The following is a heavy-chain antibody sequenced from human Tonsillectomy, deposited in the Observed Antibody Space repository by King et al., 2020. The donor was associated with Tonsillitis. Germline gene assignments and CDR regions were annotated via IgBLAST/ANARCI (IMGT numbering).Heavy chain of an antibody. CDR2: TYYRSKWYN. V-gene: IGHV6-1*01. Sequence: VQLQQSGPGLVKPSQTLSLTCAISGDSVSSNSAAWNWIRQSPSRGLEWLGRTYYRSKWYNDYAVSVKSRITINPDTSKNQFSLQLNSVTPEDTAVYYCERRHGSGRPPHYYYYGMDVWGQGTTVTVSS. CDR3: ERRHGSGRPPHYYYYGMDV. CDR1: GDSVSSNSAA. J-gene: IGHJ6*02. D-gene: IGHD1-26*01.